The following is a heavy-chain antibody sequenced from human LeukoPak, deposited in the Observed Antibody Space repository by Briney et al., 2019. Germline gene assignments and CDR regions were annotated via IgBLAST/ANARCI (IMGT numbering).Heavy chain of an antibody. D-gene: IGHD2-15*01. CDR1: GYTFTSYD. CDR3: ARVVVVADDAFDI. CDR2: MNPNSGNT. Sequence: ASVKVSCKASGYTFTSYDINWARQATGQGLEWMGWMNPNSGNTGHAQKFQGRVTMTRNTSISTAYMELSSLRSEDTAAYYCARVVVVADDAFDIWGQGTMVTVSS. V-gene: IGHV1-8*01. J-gene: IGHJ3*02.